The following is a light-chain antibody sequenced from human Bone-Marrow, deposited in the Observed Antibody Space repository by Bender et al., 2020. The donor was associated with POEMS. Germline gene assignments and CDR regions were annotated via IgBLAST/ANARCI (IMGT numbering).Light chain of an antibody. V-gene: IGLV2-23*02. CDR3: CSYAATSAYV. J-gene: IGLJ1*01. CDR1: SSDVGSYNL. CDR2: EVN. Sequence: QSALTQPASVSGSPGQSITISCSGASSDVGSYNLVSWFQQHPGKAPKVMISEVNKRPSGISHRFSGSKSGNTASLTISGVQPEDEADYHCCSYAATSAYVFGTGTKVTVL.